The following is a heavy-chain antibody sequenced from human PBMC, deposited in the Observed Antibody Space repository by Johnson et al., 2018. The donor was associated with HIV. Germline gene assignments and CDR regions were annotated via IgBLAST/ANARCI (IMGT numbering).Heavy chain of an antibody. V-gene: IGHV3-20*04. CDR2: INWNGGST. CDR3: AREGRYCSGGSCSYAFDI. CDR1: GFTFDDYG. Sequence: VQLVESGGGVVRPGGSVRLSCAASGFTFDDYGMSWVRQVPGKGLEWVSGINWNGGSTGYTDSVKGRFTISRDNAKHSLYLQMNSLRAEDTALYYCAREGRYCSGGSCSYAFDIWGQGTMVTVSS. J-gene: IGHJ3*02. D-gene: IGHD2-15*01.